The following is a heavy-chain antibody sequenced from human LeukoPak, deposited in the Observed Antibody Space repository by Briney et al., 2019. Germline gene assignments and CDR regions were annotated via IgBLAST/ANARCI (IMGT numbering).Heavy chain of an antibody. J-gene: IGHJ5*02. CDR1: GGTFSSYA. CDR2: IIPIFGTA. V-gene: IGHV1-69*05. Sequence: SVKVSCKASGGTFSSYAISWVRQAPGQGLEWMGGIIPIFGTANYAQKFRGRVTMTRDTSISTAYMELSRLRSDDTAVYYCARVNWNHNWFDPWGQGALVTVSS. D-gene: IGHD1-20*01. CDR3: ARVNWNHNWFDP.